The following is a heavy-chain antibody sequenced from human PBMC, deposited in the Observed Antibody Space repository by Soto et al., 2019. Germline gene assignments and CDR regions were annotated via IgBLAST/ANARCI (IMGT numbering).Heavy chain of an antibody. CDR2: IYYSGST. Sequence: SETLSLTCTVSGGSISSYYWSWIRQPPGRGLEWIGYIYYSGSTNYNPSLKSRVTISVDTSKNQFSLKLSSVTAADTAVYYCARQLADQADAIAAAGIWFDPWGQGTLVTVS. J-gene: IGHJ5*02. D-gene: IGHD6-13*01. CDR1: GGSISSYY. CDR3: ARQLADQADAIAAAGIWFDP. V-gene: IGHV4-59*08.